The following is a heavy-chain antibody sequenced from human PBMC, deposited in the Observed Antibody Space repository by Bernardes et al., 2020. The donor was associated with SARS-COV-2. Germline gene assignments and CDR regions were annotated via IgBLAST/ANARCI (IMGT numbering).Heavy chain of an antibody. D-gene: IGHD2-21*01. CDR2: LYHSGST. CDR1: GASISSGGFY. Sequence: SETLSLTCTVSGASISSGGFYWNWIRQRPGKGLEWIGCLYHSGSTHYSPSLKSRVFMSVDTSKNQFSLKLNSVTAADTAIYYCASAAADDLTSLIAYLDFWGQGTLVTVSS. CDR3: ASAAADDLTSLIAYLDF. J-gene: IGHJ4*02. V-gene: IGHV4-31*03.